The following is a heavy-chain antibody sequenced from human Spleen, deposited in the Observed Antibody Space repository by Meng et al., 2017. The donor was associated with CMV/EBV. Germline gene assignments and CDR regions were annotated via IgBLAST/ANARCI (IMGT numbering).Heavy chain of an antibody. CDR3: ARSRSPAAISFKY. Sequence: KASGYTFTAYYIHWGRQAPGQGLEWLGRINPNSGTTNYAQKFEGRVTMTRDTSISAVYMELSSLRSDDTAVYYCARSRSPAAISFKYWGQETLVTVSS. D-gene: IGHD5-12*01. J-gene: IGHJ4*02. CDR2: INPNSGTT. V-gene: IGHV1-2*06. CDR1: GYTFTAYY.